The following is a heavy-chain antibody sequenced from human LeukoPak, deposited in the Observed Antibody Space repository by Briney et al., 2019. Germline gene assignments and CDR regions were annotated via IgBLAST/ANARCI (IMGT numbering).Heavy chain of an antibody. Sequence: GGSLRLSCAASGFSLRSFGMSWVRQAPGKGLEWVSFISGTGLSAYYADSVKGRFTISRDNSKNTLYLQMNSLRAEDTAVYYCAKDDLTDSSGYPEYFQHWGQGTLVTVSS. CDR1: GFSLRSFG. CDR3: AKDDLTDSSGYPEYFQH. J-gene: IGHJ1*01. V-gene: IGHV3-23*01. D-gene: IGHD3-22*01. CDR2: ISGTGLSA.